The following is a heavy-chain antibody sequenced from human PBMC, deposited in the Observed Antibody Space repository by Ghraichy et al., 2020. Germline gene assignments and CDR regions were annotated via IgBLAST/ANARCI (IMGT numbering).Heavy chain of an antibody. CDR1: GFHVSSCF. D-gene: IGHD4-17*01. Sequence: GSLRLSCAASGFHVSSCFMSWVRQAPGKGLEWLSFIYTDGTTTYYADSVKGRFTISRDDSKNTVYLQMNSLRAEDTAFYYCARDPPVTTDFGMDVWGQGTTVTVSS. CDR2: IYTDGTTT. J-gene: IGHJ6*02. CDR3: ARDPPVTTDFGMDV. V-gene: IGHV3-53*01.